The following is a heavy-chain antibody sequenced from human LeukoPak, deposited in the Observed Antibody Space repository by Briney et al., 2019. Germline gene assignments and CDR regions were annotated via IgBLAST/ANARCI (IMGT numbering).Heavy chain of an antibody. Sequence: GGSLGLSCAASGFTFSSYWMSWVRQAPGKGLEWVANIKQDGSEKYYVDSVKGRFTISRDNAKNSLYLQMNSLRAEDTAVYYCACIAVAGTSFDYWGQGTLVTVSS. D-gene: IGHD6-19*01. CDR1: GFTFSSYW. J-gene: IGHJ4*02. V-gene: IGHV3-7*01. CDR2: IKQDGSEK. CDR3: ACIAVAGTSFDY.